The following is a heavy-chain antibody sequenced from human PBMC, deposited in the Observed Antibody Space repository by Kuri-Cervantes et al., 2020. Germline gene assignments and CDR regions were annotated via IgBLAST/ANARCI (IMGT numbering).Heavy chain of an antibody. J-gene: IGHJ4*02. CDR3: ARVFGRAVSYFDY. Sequence: GSLRLSCTVSGGSVSSGSYYWSWIRQPPGKGLEWIGEINHSGSTNYNPSLKSRVTISVDTSKNQFSLKLSSVTAADSAVYYCARVFGRAVSYFDYWGQGTLVTVSS. CDR2: INHSGST. V-gene: IGHV4-61*01. D-gene: IGHD3-10*02. CDR1: GGSVSSGSYY.